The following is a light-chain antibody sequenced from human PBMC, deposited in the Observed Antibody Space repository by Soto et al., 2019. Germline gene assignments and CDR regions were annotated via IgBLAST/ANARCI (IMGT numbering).Light chain of an antibody. Sequence: QSALTQPASVSGSPGQSITISCTGTSSDIGGYNSVSWYQQHPGKAPRLMVYDVSNRPSGVSNRFSGSKSGNTASLTISGLQAEDGADYYCSSYRSSTTSYVFGTGTKLTVL. CDR2: DVS. J-gene: IGLJ1*01. CDR1: SSDIGGYNS. CDR3: SSYRSSTTSYV. V-gene: IGLV2-14*03.